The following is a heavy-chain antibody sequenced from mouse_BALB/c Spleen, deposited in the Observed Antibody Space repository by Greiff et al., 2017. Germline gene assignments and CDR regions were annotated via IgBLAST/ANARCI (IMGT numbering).Heavy chain of an antibody. Sequence: QVQLQQSGAELARPGASVKLSCKASGYTFTSYWMQWVKQRPGQGLEWIGAIYPGDGDTRYTQKFKGKATLTADKSSSTAYMQLSSLASEDSAVYYCARGDYGSSYRDFDYWGQGTTLTVSS. D-gene: IGHD1-1*01. CDR1: GYTFTSYW. CDR3: ARGDYGSSYRDFDY. J-gene: IGHJ2*01. V-gene: IGHV1-87*01. CDR2: IYPGDGDT.